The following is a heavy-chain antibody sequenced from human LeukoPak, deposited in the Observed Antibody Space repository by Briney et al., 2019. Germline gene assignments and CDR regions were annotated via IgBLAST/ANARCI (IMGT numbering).Heavy chain of an antibody. Sequence: ASVKVSCKASGYTFTSYGISWVRQAPGQGLEWMGWISAYNGNTNYAQKLQGRVTMTTDTSTSTAYMELRSLRSDDTAVYYCAIIPIYYGSGSYSVYWGQGTLVAVSS. V-gene: IGHV1-18*01. D-gene: IGHD3-10*01. J-gene: IGHJ4*02. CDR1: GYTFTSYG. CDR3: AIIPIYYGSGSYSVY. CDR2: ISAYNGNT.